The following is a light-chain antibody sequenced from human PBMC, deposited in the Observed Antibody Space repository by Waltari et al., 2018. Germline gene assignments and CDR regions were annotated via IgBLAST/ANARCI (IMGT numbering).Light chain of an antibody. Sequence: QSALTQPPSVSGAPGQRVTISCTGSGSNIGAGYDVHWYQQFPGTVPKLRLYGNNNRPSGVPDRFSASKTGTSASLAITGLQAEDEADYYCQSYDRSLSVVFGGGTKLTVL. CDR1: GSNIGAGYD. CDR2: GNN. V-gene: IGLV1-40*01. CDR3: QSYDRSLSVV. J-gene: IGLJ2*01.